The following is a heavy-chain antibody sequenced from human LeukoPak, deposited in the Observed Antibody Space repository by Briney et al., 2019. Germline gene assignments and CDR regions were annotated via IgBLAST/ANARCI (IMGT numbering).Heavy chain of an antibody. V-gene: IGHV3-53*01. CDR2: IYSSGST. J-gene: IGHJ4*02. CDR1: GFTVNNNY. D-gene: IGHD3-22*01. CDR3: ARDLGYYASSAN. Sequence: PGGSLRLSCAASGFTVNNNYMSWVRQAPGKGLEWVSVIYSSGSTYYADSVKGRLTITRDISKNSLYLQMTSLRAEDTAVYYYARDLGYYASSANWGQGTLVTVSS.